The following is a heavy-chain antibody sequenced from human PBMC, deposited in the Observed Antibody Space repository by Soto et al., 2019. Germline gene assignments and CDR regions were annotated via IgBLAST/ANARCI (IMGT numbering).Heavy chain of an antibody. V-gene: IGHV3-21*01. CDR2: ISSSSSYI. CDR3: ARDRGYYYDSSGYYFDY. Sequence: GSLRLSCAASGFTFSSYSMNWVRQAPGKGLEWVSSISSSSSYIYYADSVKGRFTISRDNAKNSLYLQMNSLRAEDTAVYYCARDRGYYYDSSGYYFDYWGQGTLVTVSS. J-gene: IGHJ4*02. CDR1: GFTFSSYS. D-gene: IGHD3-22*01.